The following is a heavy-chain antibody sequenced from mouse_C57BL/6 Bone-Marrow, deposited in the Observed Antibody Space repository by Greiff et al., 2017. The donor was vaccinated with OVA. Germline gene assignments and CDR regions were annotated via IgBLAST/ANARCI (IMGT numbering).Heavy chain of an antibody. Sequence: QVTLKVCGPGILQSSQTLSLTCSFSGFSLSTSGMGVSWIRQPSGKGLEWLAHIYWDDDKRYNPSLKSRLTISKDTSRNQVFLKITSVDTADTATYYCARGDYYGSSYGGFAYWGQGTLVTVSA. CDR1: GFSLSTSGMG. J-gene: IGHJ3*01. D-gene: IGHD1-1*01. CDR2: IYWDDDK. CDR3: ARGDYYGSSYGGFAY. V-gene: IGHV8-12*01.